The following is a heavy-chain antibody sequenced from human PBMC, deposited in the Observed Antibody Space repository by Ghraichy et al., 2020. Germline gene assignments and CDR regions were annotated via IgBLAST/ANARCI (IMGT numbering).Heavy chain of an antibody. Sequence: SETLSLTCAVYGGSFSGYYLTWIRQPPGKGLEWIGEINHSGGSTHYNPSLQSRVTISVDASNNQFSLKLSSVTAADTAVYYCSRGGAAARLQHWGQGTLVTVSS. CDR2: INHSGGST. D-gene: IGHD6-13*01. CDR3: SRGGAAARLQH. V-gene: IGHV4-34*01. J-gene: IGHJ1*01. CDR1: GGSFSGYY.